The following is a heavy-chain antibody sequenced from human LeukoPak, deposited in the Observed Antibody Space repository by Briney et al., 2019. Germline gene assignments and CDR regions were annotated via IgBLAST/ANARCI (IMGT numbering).Heavy chain of an antibody. CDR1: GLTFSTSW. V-gene: IGHV3-7*01. CDR2: INPDGSAK. CDR3: AREDSSGYPY. D-gene: IGHD6-19*01. Sequence: GGSLRLSCAASGLTFSTSWMNWVRQAPGKGLEWVASINPDGSAKYYVDSVKGRFTISRDNTKNSLYLQMNSLRAEDTAVYYCAREDSSGYPYWGQGTLVTVSS. J-gene: IGHJ4*02.